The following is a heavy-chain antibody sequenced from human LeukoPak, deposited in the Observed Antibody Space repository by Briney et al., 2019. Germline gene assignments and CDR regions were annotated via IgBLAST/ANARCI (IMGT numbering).Heavy chain of an antibody. J-gene: IGHJ3*02. CDR1: GYSISSGYY. D-gene: IGHD3-22*01. CDR2: IYPGDSDT. Sequence: ETLSLTCTVSGYSISSGYYWGWIRQPPGKGLEWIGSIYPGDSDTRYSPSFQGQVTISADKSISTAYLQWSSLKASDTAMYYCARRSSDSSGNAFDIWGQGTMVTVSS. V-gene: IGHV5-51*01. CDR3: ARRSSDSSGNAFDI.